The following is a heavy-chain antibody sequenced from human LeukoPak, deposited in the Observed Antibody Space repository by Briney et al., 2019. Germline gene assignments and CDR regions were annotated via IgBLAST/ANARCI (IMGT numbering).Heavy chain of an antibody. CDR3: ARPYCSGGSCHDYFDY. J-gene: IGHJ4*02. D-gene: IGHD2-15*01. CDR2: INPHTGGT. V-gene: IGHV1-2*02. CDR1: GYTFTGYY. Sequence: GASVKVSCKASGYTFTGYYMHWVRQAPGQGLEWMGWINPHTGGTNCAQKFQGRVTMTRDTSISTAYMELSGLTSDDTAVYYCARPYCSGGSCHDYFDYWGQGTLVTVSS.